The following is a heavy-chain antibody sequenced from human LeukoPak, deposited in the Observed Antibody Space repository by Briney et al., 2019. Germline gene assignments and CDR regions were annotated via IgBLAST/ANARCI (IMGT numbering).Heavy chain of an antibody. CDR2: ISGNGDST. CDR1: GFTFSSYS. D-gene: IGHD2-15*01. Sequence: PGGSLRLSCAASGFTFSSYSMNWVRQAPGKGLEWVSAISGNGDSTYYVDSVKGRFTISRDNSKNTLHLQMNSLRAEDTAVYYCALYCSGGSCYSMGGAFDIWGQGTVVTVSS. CDR3: ALYCSGGSCYSMGGAFDI. V-gene: IGHV3-23*01. J-gene: IGHJ3*02.